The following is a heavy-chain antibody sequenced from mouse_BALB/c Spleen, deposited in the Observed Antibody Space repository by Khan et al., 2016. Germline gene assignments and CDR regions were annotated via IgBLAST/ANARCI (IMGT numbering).Heavy chain of an antibody. CDR1: GFTFSTYD. D-gene: IGHD2-1*01. CDR2: ISGGGSYT. CDR3: ARLYSGPYAMDY. J-gene: IGHJ4*01. V-gene: IGHV5-6*01. Sequence: EVELVESGGDLVKPGGFLKLSCTASGFTFSTYDMSWVRQTPDERLEWVATISGGGSYTYYPDSVKGRFTISRDNAKNTLFLQMSSLKSEDTAMYYCARLYSGPYAMDYWGQGTSVTVSS.